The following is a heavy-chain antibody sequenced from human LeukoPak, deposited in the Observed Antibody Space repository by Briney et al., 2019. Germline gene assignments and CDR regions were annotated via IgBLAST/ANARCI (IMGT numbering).Heavy chain of an antibody. CDR1: GFTFSSSW. CDR3: ARDLGGYYDSSGYFSGAWFDP. D-gene: IGHD3-22*01. Sequence: GGSLRLSCAASGFTFSSSWMSWVRQAPGKGLEWVASIDHGGSGKYYVDSVRGRFTISRDNAMNSLYLQMNSLRAEDTAVYYCARDLGGYYDSSGYFSGAWFDPWGQGTLVTVSS. J-gene: IGHJ5*02. V-gene: IGHV3-7*01. CDR2: IDHGGSGK.